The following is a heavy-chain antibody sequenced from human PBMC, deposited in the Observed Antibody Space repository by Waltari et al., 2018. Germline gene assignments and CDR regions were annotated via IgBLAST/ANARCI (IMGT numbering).Heavy chain of an antibody. CDR3: ARDIATGSYYYYGMDV. D-gene: IGHD3-9*01. Sequence: QVQLVESGGGVVQPGRSLRLSCAASGFTFGSYAMHWVRQAPGKGLEWVAVISYDGSNKYYADSVKGRFTISRDNSKNTLYLQMNSLRAEDTAVYYCARDIATGSYYYYGMDVWGQGTTVTVSS. CDR1: GFTFGSYA. V-gene: IGHV3-30*01. CDR2: ISYDGSNK. J-gene: IGHJ6*02.